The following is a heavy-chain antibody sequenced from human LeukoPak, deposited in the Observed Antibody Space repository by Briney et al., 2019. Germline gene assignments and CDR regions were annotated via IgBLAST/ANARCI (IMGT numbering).Heavy chain of an antibody. D-gene: IGHD2-2*01. CDR3: ARARGVIVVVPAARYWFDP. J-gene: IGHJ5*02. V-gene: IGHV4-39*07. CDR1: GGSISSSSHY. Sequence: SETLSLTGTVSGGSISSSSHYWGWIRQPPGKGLEWIGSIYYSGSTYYNPSLKSRVTISVDRSKNQFSLKLSSVTAADTAVYYCARARGVIVVVPAARYWFDPWGQGTLVTVSS. CDR2: IYYSGST.